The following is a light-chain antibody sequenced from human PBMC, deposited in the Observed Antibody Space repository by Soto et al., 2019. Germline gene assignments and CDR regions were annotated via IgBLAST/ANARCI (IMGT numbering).Light chain of an antibody. CDR3: CSFAGNGFTGV. CDR2: EVA. J-gene: IGLJ3*02. Sequence: QSALTQPASVSGSPGQSITISCTGASSDVGTYNLVSWYQQYPGKAPKLMIYEVAKRPSGVSNRFSGSKSGNTASLTISGLQAEDEADYFCCSFAGNGFTGVFGGGTKLTVL. CDR1: SSDVGTYNL. V-gene: IGLV2-23*02.